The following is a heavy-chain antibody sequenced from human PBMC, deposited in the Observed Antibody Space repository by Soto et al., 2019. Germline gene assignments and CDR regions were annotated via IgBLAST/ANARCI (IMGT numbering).Heavy chain of an antibody. CDR2: ISGSGGST. Sequence: PGGSLRLSCAASGFTFSSYAMSWVRQAPGKGLEWVSTISGSGGSTDYADSVKGRFTISRDNSKNTLSLQMNSLRAEDTAVYYCAKGMRGYNSALRLDPWGQGTLVTVS. J-gene: IGHJ5*02. CDR1: GFTFSSYA. V-gene: IGHV3-23*01. CDR3: AKGMRGYNSALRLDP. D-gene: IGHD5-18*01.